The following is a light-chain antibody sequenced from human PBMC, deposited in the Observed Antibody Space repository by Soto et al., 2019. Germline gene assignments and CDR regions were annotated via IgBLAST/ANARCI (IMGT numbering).Light chain of an antibody. J-gene: IGLJ3*02. V-gene: IGLV1-44*01. Sequence: QSVLTQPPSASGTPGQTVAISCSGSNSNIGSNTVNWYQLFPGTAPKLLIYDNNQRPSGVPDRFSGSKSDTSASLAISGLLSDDESDYYGAAWDDSLNGWVFCGVTKLTVL. CDR2: DNN. CDR3: AAWDDSLNGWV. CDR1: NSNIGSNT.